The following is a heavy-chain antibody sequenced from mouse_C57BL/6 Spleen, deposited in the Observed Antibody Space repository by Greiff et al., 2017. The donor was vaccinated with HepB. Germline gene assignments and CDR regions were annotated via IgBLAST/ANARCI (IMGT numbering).Heavy chain of an antibody. Sequence: QVQLQQSGPGLVQPSQSLSITCTVSGFSLTSYGVHWVRQSPGKGLEWLGVIWSGGSTDYNAAFISRLSISKDNSKSQVFFKMNSLQADDTAIYYCARPHSESSYYAMDYWGQGTSVTVSS. CDR1: GFSLTSYG. CDR2: IWSGGST. D-gene: IGHD1-2*01. CDR3: ARPHSESSYYAMDY. V-gene: IGHV2-2*01. J-gene: IGHJ4*01.